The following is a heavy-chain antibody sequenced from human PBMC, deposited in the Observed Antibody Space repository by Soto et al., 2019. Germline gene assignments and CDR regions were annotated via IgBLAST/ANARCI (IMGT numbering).Heavy chain of an antibody. J-gene: IGHJ4*02. CDR2: IIPNTGGT. V-gene: IGHV1-2*02. D-gene: IGHD2-15*01. CDR3: ARGFLYCSDGVCYVDS. Sequence: ASVKVSCKASGYNFNGYYLHWLRQAPGQGLEWMGWIIPNTGGTYSAQKFQGRLTLTRDSSISTAYLELSSLTSDDTAVYYCARGFLYCSDGVCYVDSWGQGTLVTVSS. CDR1: GYNFNGYY.